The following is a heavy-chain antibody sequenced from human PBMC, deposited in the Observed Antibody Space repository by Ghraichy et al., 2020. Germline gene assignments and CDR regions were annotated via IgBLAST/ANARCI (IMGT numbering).Heavy chain of an antibody. V-gene: IGHV1-69*06. CDR2: IIPIFGTA. D-gene: IGHD6-6*01. CDR1: GGTFSSYA. J-gene: IGHJ6*02. Sequence: SVKVSCKASGGTFSSYAISWVRQAPGQGLEWMGGIIPIFGTANYAQKFQGRVTITADKSTSTAYMELSSLRSEDTAVYYCASGAARPSYYYGMDVWGQGTTVTVSS. CDR3: ASGAARPSYYYGMDV.